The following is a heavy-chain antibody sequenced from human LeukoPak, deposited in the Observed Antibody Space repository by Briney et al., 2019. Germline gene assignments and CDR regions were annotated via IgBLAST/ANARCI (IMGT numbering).Heavy chain of an antibody. Sequence: GRSLRLSCAASGFTFSSYALHWVRQAPGKGLEWVAVISYDGSNKYYADSVKGRFTISRDNSKNTLYLQMNSPRAEDTAVYYCARGDDYGDYVFDPWGQGTLVTVSS. J-gene: IGHJ5*02. CDR3: ARGDDYGDYVFDP. CDR2: ISYDGSNK. CDR1: GFTFSSYA. D-gene: IGHD4-17*01. V-gene: IGHV3-30*04.